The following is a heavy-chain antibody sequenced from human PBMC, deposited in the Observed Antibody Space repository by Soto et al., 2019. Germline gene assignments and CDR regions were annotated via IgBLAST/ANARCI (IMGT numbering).Heavy chain of an antibody. CDR2: IIPMFDAL. D-gene: IGHD1-1*01. CDR3: ARGHNGDLLFDY. V-gene: IGHV1-69*06. Sequence: QVQLVQSGAEVKKPGSSVKVSCKASGDTDSNYNINWVRQAPGQGLEWMGGIIPMFDALNHAQKFQDRVTSTADKSTSTVFMELRNLRSEDTAMYYGARGHNGDLLFDYWGQGTLVTVSS. CDR1: GDTDSNYN. J-gene: IGHJ4*02.